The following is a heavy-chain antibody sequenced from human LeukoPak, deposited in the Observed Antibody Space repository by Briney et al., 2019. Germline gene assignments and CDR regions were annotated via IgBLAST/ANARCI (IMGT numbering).Heavy chain of an antibody. CDR1: GYTFSNYG. D-gene: IGHD2-21*01. CDR2: INPSGGST. J-gene: IGHJ4*02. CDR3: AREGDPETDFDY. Sequence: ASVKVSCKASGYTFSNYGISWVRQAPGQGLEWMGIINPSGGSTSYAQKFQGRVTMTRDTSTSTVYMELSSLRSEDTAVYYCAREGDPETDFDYWGQGTLVTVSS. V-gene: IGHV1-46*01.